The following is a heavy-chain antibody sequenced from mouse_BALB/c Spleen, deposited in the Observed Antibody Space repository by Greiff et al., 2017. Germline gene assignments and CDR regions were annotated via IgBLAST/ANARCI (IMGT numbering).Heavy chain of an antibody. CDR2: INPSNGGT. V-gene: IGHV1S81*02. CDR1: GYTFTSYY. J-gene: IGHJ2*01. Sequence: VQLQQPGAELVKPGASVKLSCKASGYTFTSYYMYWVKQRPGQGLEWIGGINPSNGGTNFNEKFKSKATLTVDKSSSTAYMQLSSLTSEDSAVYYCTRGGYFDDWGQGTTLTVSS. CDR3: TRGGYFDD.